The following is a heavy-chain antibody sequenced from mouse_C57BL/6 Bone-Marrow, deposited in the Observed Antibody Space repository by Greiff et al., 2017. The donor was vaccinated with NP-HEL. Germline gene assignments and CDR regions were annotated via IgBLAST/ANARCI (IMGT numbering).Heavy chain of an antibody. CDR1: GYTFTDYY. J-gene: IGHJ2*01. CDR3: ARRAGDN. CDR2: IFPGSGST. Sequence: VQLQESGPELVKPGASVKISCKASGYTFTDYYINWVKQRPGQGLEWIGWIFPGSGSTNYNEKFKGKATLTVDNSSSTASMLLSSLTSEDSAVYFRARRAGDNWGQGTTLTVAS. D-gene: IGHD3-1*01. V-gene: IGHV1-75*01.